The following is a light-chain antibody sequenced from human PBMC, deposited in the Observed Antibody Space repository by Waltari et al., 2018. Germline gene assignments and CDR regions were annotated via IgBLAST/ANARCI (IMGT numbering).Light chain of an antibody. J-gene: IGKJ5*01. CDR2: DAS. CDR3: QKRSNWPPPIT. V-gene: IGKV3-11*01. Sequence: EIVLTQSPATLSLSPGETATLSCRASHSVSNYLAWYQQKPGQAPRLLIYDASNRATGIPARLSGSGSGTDFTLTIGSLEPEDFAVYYCQKRSNWPPPITCGQGTRLEIK. CDR1: HSVSNY.